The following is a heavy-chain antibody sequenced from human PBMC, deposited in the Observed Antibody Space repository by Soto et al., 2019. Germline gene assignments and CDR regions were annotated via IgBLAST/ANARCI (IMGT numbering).Heavy chain of an antibody. D-gene: IGHD5-18*01. Sequence: VESLKISCNGSGYSFTSYWIGWVRQMPWKGLEWMGIIYPGDSDTRYSPSFQGQVTISADKSISTAYLQWSSLKASDTAMYYCAIRQGYSYGLSEVWGQGTLVTVSS. CDR1: GYSFTSYW. CDR2: IYPGDSDT. J-gene: IGHJ4*02. V-gene: IGHV5-51*01. CDR3: AIRQGYSYGLSEV.